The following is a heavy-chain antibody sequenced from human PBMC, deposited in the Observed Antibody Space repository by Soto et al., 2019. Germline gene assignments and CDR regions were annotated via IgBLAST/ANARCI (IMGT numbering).Heavy chain of an antibody. CDR2: IKYRGST. J-gene: IGHJ4*02. Sequence: HLQLQESGPGLVKPSETLSLTCTVSGDSISSNYYWGWIRQPPGKGLEWIGSIKYRGSTSYNPSLKSRLTIAIDTSKNQFSLKLSSVTAADTAVYYCAREQDPPADAYNFAYWGQGTPVTVSS. D-gene: IGHD1-1*01. CDR1: GDSISSNYY. V-gene: IGHV4-39*02. CDR3: AREQDPPADAYNFAY.